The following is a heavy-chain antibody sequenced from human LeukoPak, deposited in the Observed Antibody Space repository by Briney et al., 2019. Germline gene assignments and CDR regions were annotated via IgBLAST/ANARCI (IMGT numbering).Heavy chain of an antibody. J-gene: IGHJ4*02. CDR1: GGSFSGYY. Sequence: SETLSLTCAVYGGSFSGYYWSWIRQPPGKGLEWIGEINHSGSTNYNPSLKSRVTISVDTSKNQFSLKLSSVTAADTAVYYCARDDYDSSAPGSYDYWGQGTLATVSS. V-gene: IGHV4-34*01. D-gene: IGHD3-22*01. CDR3: ARDDYDSSAPGSYDY. CDR2: INHSGST.